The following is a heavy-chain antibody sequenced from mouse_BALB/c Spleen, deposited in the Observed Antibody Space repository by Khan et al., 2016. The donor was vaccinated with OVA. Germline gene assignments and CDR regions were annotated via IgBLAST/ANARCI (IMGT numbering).Heavy chain of an antibody. V-gene: IGHV5-6*01. J-gene: IGHJ3*01. CDR3: TRLAYYYDSEGFAY. CDR2: ISTGGHYT. Sequence: EVELVESGGDLVEPGGSLKLSCAGPGFTFSTYGMSWVRQTPDKRLEWVATISTGGHYTYYPDSARGRFTIFRDNAKNTLYLQMTSLKSEDTAMFFCTRLAYYYDSEGFAYWGQGTLVTVSA. CDR1: GFTFSTYG. D-gene: IGHD1-1*01.